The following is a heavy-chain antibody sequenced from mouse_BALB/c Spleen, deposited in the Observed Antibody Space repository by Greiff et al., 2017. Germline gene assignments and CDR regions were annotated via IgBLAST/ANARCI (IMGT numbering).Heavy chain of an antibody. CDR2: IWAGGST. CDR1: GFSLTSYG. CDR3: ARDQGAMDY. J-gene: IGHJ4*01. Sequence: VHLVESGPGLVAPSQSLSITCTVSGFSLTSYGVHWVRQPTGKGLEWLGVIWAGGSTNYNSALMSRLSISKDNSKSQVFLKMNSLQTDDTAMYYCARDQGAMDYWGQGTSVTVSS. V-gene: IGHV2-9*02. D-gene: IGHD3-2*02.